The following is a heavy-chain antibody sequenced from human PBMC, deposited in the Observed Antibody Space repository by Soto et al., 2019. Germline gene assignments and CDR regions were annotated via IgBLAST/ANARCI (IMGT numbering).Heavy chain of an antibody. Sequence: QVHLVQSGAEVKTPGASVRVSCKTSGYTFSSFAVSWVRQAPGRGLEWVGWISGDNGNTKYAKRIQDRVTLTTDTLTTTAYMELRSLKSDDTAVYHCARAPVADINRDSLDMWGQGTMVTVAS. CDR1: GYTFSSFA. V-gene: IGHV1-18*04. D-gene: IGHD6-19*01. CDR3: ARAPVADINRDSLDM. J-gene: IGHJ3*02. CDR2: ISGDNGNT.